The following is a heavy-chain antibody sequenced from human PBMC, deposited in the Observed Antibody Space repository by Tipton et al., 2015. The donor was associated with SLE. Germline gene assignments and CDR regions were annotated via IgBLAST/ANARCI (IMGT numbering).Heavy chain of an antibody. Sequence: TLSLTCAVYGGSFRGYYWSWIRQPPGTGLEWIGEINHSGSTNYNPSLKSRVTISVDTSKNHFSLKLSSVTAADPAVYYCASLRTEDYYGPRADYWGQGTLATVPS. CDR2: INHSGST. CDR3: ASLRTEDYYGPRADY. J-gene: IGHJ4*02. D-gene: IGHD3-10*01. CDR1: GGSFRGYY. V-gene: IGHV4-34*01.